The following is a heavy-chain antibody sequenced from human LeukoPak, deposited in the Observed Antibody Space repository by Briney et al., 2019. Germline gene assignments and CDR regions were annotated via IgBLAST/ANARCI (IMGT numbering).Heavy chain of an antibody. CDR3: ARYGGYDYDGRDGLDF. J-gene: IGHJ4*02. Sequence: GRSLRLSCAASGFPLRSYGMHWVRQAPGKGLERVAVMWYDGSKQYYADSVKGLFTISKDNSKNTLFLQMNSLRAEDTAVYYCARYGGYDYDGRDGLDFWGQGTLVTVSS. D-gene: IGHD3-22*01. CDR1: GFPLRSYG. V-gene: IGHV3-33*01. CDR2: MWYDGSKQ.